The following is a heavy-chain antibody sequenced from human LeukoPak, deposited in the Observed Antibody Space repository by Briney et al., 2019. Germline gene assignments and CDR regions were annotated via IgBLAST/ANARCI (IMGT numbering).Heavy chain of an antibody. CDR1: GFVFSIYT. CDR3: VKDFGRVRGTPDS. CDR2: ISGSGNGGSI. V-gene: IGHV3-64D*06. D-gene: IGHD3-16*01. Sequence: PGGSLRLFCSASGFVFSIYTMYWVRQAPGKGPEYVSTISGSGNGGSIYYADSVKGRFTISRDDSKSILYLQMNGLRSEDTAVYYCVKDFGRVRGTPDSWGQGTLVTVSS. J-gene: IGHJ4*02.